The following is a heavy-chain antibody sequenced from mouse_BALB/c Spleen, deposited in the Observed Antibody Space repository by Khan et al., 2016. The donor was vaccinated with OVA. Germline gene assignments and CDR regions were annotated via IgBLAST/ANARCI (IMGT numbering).Heavy chain of an antibody. Sequence: EVELVESGGGLVKPGGSLKVSRAVSGFTLSRYAMSWVRQTPEKRLEWVATISSGGTYTYYPDSVKGRFTISRDNAENTLYLQMSSLRSEDTAMYYCARSDGYYGRGAMDYWGQGTSVTVSS. J-gene: IGHJ4*01. CDR3: ARSDGYYGRGAMDY. V-gene: IGHV5-9-3*01. CDR1: GFTLSRYA. CDR2: ISSGGTYT. D-gene: IGHD2-3*01.